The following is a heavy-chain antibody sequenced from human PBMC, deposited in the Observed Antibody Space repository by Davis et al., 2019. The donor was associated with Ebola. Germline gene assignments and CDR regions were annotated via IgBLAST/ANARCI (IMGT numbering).Heavy chain of an antibody. CDR3: ARVLIVTDYYFYGMDV. V-gene: IGHV3-30*04. CDR1: RFTFSSSA. Sequence: PGGSLRLSCAASRFTFSSSAMHWVRQAPGEGLEWVAIISYDGSDKDYAASVKGRLTISRDNSKNTLYLQMNSLRPEDTAVYYCARVLIVTDYYFYGMDVWGQGATVTVSS. CDR2: ISYDGSDK. D-gene: IGHD2-21*02. J-gene: IGHJ6*02.